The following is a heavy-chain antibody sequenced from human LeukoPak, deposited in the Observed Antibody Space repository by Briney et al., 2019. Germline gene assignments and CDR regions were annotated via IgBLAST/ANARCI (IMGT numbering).Heavy chain of an antibody. J-gene: IGHJ4*02. CDR3: AGVKYSSGWYEAPLDY. CDR2: INAGNGNT. D-gene: IGHD6-19*01. V-gene: IGHV1-3*01. Sequence: ASVKVSCKASGYTFTSYAMHWVRQAPGQRLEWMGWINAGNGNTKYSQKFQGRVTITRDTSASTAYMELSSLRSEDTAVYYCAGVKYSSGWYEAPLDYWGQGTLVTVSS. CDR1: GYTFTSYA.